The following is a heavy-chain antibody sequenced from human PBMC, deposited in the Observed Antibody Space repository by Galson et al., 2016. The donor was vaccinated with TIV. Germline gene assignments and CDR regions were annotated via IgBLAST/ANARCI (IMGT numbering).Heavy chain of an antibody. CDR1: GVSISGHY. CDR2: IYYNGPT. CDR3: ARERRDYYYGMDV. V-gene: IGHV4-59*11. J-gene: IGHJ6*02. Sequence: SETLSLTCTVSGVSISGHYWTWIRQPPGKGLEWIGYIYYNGPTNYSPSLKSRVTFSVDTSKNQVSLKLNSVTAADTAVYYCARERRDYYYGMDVWGQGTTVIVYS.